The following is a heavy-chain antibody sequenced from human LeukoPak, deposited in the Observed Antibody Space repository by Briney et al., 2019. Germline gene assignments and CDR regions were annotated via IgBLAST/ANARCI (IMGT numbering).Heavy chain of an antibody. V-gene: IGHV4-39*01. CDR3: ATKPVPASIAAVDN. CDR2: ISYSGTT. D-gene: IGHD6-13*01. CDR1: GVSISGSHY. J-gene: IGHJ4*02. Sequence: SETLSLTCSVSGVSISGSHYWGWVRQPPGKGLEWIGSISYSGTTYYNPSLKGRVTISVDTSKNQFSLKLSSVTAADTAIYYGATKPVPASIAAVDNGGQGTLVTVSS.